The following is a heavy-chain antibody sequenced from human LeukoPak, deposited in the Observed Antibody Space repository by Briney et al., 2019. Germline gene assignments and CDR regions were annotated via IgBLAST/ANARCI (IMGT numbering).Heavy chain of an antibody. CDR3: ARDMLRGYCSSTSCPIDY. J-gene: IGHJ4*02. D-gene: IGHD2-2*01. Sequence: GGSLRLSCAASGFTFSSYSMNWVRQAPGKGLEWVSSISSSSSYIYYADSVKGRFTISRDNAKNSLYLQMNSLRAEDTAVYYCARDMLRGYCSSTSCPIDYWGQGTLVTVSS. CDR1: GFTFSSYS. V-gene: IGHV3-21*01. CDR2: ISSSSSYI.